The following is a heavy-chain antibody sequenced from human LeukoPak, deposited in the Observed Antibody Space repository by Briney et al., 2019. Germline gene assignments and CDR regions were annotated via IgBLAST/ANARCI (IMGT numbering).Heavy chain of an antibody. D-gene: IGHD1-26*01. CDR2: IYYSGST. V-gene: IGHV4-59*08. CDR3: ARQTYSGTYPNYFDS. CDR1: GGSISSYY. J-gene: IGHJ4*02. Sequence: PSETLSLTCTVSGGSISSYYWNWMRQPPGKGLELIGYIYYSGSTNYNPSLKSRVTISVDTSKNQFSLKLSSVTAADTAIYYCARQTYSGTYPNYFDSWGQGTLVTVSS.